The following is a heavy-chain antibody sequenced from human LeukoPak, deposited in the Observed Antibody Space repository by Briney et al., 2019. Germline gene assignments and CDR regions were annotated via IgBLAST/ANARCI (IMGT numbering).Heavy chain of an antibody. V-gene: IGHV1-2*04. CDR3: ARASSTSSNWFDP. J-gene: IGHJ5*02. D-gene: IGHD2-2*01. CDR1: GYTFTGYY. CDR2: INPNSGGT. Sequence: ASVKVSCKASGYTFTGYYMHWVRQAPGQGPEWMGWINPNSGGTNYAQKFQGWVTMTRDTSISTAYMELSRLRSDDAAVYYCARASSTSSNWFDPWGQGTLVTVSS.